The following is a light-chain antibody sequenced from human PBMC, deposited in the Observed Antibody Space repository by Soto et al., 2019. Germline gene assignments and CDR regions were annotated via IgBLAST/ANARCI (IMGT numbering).Light chain of an antibody. CDR1: QYISTW. Sequence: DIQMTQSPSSVSASVGDRIIITCRASQYISTWLAWYQQKPGEAPKLLIFAASRLHGGVPSRFSGSGSGTAFTLTINNLRPEDFATYSCHQADSFPLTFGGGAKVEVK. CDR2: AAS. V-gene: IGKV1D-12*01. CDR3: HQADSFPLT. J-gene: IGKJ4*01.